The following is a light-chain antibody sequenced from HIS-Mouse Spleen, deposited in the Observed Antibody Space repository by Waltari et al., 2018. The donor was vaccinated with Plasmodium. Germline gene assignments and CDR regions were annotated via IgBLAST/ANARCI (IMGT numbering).Light chain of an antibody. V-gene: IGKV3-11*01. CDR2: DAS. Sequence: EIVLTQSPATLSLSPGERATLSGSASPSVSSYLAWYQQKPGQAPRLLIYDASNRATGIPARFSGSGSGTDFTLTISSLEPEDFAVYYCQQRSNWPRVLTFGGGTKVEIK. CDR3: QQRSNWPRVLT. CDR1: PSVSSY. J-gene: IGKJ4*01.